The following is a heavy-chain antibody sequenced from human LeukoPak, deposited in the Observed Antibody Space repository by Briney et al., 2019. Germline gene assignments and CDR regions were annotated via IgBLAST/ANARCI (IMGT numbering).Heavy chain of an antibody. CDR2: INPSGGST. CDR1: GYTFTSYY. V-gene: IGHV1-46*01. J-gene: IGHJ4*02. Sequence: GASVKVSCKTSGYTFTSYYMHWVRQAPGQGLEWMGIINPSGGSTSYAQKFQGRVTMTRDTSTSTVYMELSSLRSEDTAVYYCARDPPKVAVAGTSFDYWGQGTLVTVSS. D-gene: IGHD6-19*01. CDR3: ARDPPKVAVAGTSFDY.